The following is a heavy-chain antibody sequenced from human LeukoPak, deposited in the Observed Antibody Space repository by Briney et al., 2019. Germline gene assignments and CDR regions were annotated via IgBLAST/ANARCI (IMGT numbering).Heavy chain of an antibody. CDR3: ARGPFGGFNERE. Sequence: ASVKVSCKASGGTFSSYAISWVRQAPGQGLEWMGWINPNSGGTNYAQKFQGRVTMTRDTSISTAYMELSRLRSDDTAVYYCARGPFGGFNEREWGQGTLVTVSS. D-gene: IGHD1-1*01. J-gene: IGHJ4*02. CDR1: GGTFSSYA. CDR2: INPNSGGT. V-gene: IGHV1-2*02.